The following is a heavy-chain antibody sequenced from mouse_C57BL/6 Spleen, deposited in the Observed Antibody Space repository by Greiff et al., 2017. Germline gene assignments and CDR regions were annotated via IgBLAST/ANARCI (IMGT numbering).Heavy chain of an antibody. Sequence: VQLQQSGAELVRPGTSVKVSCKASGYAFTNYLIEWVKQRPGQGLEWIGVINPGSGGTNYNEKFKGKATLTADKSSSTAYMQLSSLTSEDSAVYFCARSPEYFDVWGTGTTVTVSS. CDR3: ARSPEYFDV. CDR2: INPGSGGT. CDR1: GYAFTNYL. J-gene: IGHJ1*03. V-gene: IGHV1-54*01.